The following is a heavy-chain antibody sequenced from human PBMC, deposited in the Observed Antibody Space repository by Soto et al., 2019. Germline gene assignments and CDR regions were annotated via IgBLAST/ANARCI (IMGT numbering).Heavy chain of an antibody. Sequence: SETLSLTCTVSGGSISSGGYYWSWIRHHPGKGLEWIGYIYYSGSTYYNPSLKSRVTISVDTSKNQFSLKLSSVTAADTAVYYCARNSLDNWFDPWGQGTLVTVSS. CDR1: GGSISSGGYY. CDR2: IYYSGST. J-gene: IGHJ5*02. D-gene: IGHD6-13*01. CDR3: ARNSLDNWFDP. V-gene: IGHV4-31*03.